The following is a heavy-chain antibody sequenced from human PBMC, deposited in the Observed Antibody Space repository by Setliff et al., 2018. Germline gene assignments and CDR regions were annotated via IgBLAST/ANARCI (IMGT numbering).Heavy chain of an antibody. D-gene: IGHD2-8*01. V-gene: IGHV1-18*01. J-gene: IGHJ4*02. CDR3: SKLVRYCTTTACQGASGAEF. Sequence: GASVKVSCKASGYSFTDYGITWVRQAPGQGLEWMGWISAYTGNTKFAQKFQGRVTMTTDTSTSTAYLELRSLTSNDTAVYYCSKLVRYCTTTACQGASGAEFWGQGTLVTVSS. CDR1: GYSFTDYG. CDR2: ISAYTGNT.